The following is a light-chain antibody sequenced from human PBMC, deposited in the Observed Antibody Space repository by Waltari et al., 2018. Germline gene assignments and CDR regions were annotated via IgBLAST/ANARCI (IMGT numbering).Light chain of an antibody. CDR3: SSYPTGSTREV. V-gene: IGLV2-14*03. Sequence: QSALTQPASVSGSPGQSITISCTGTSSDIGAYNFVSWYQKPPCKAPKVMVYDVNKRRTGVSSRFYGSKSGNTAALTISGLQAEDEAYYYSSSYPTGSTREVFGSGTKVTVL. CDR2: DVN. J-gene: IGLJ1*01. CDR1: SSDIGAYNF.